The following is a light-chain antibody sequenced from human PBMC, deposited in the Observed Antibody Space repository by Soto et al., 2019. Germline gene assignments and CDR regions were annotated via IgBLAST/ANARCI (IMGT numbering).Light chain of an antibody. J-gene: IGKJ1*01. V-gene: IGKV1-5*01. CDR3: QQYNSFSWT. CDR2: DAS. CDR1: QSITNW. Sequence: DIQMTQSPSTLSASVGDSVTITCRASQSITNWLAWYQQKPGKAPKLLIYDASSLEGGVPSRFSGSGSGTEFTLTISGLQPDDFATYYCQQYNSFSWTFGQGTKVDIK.